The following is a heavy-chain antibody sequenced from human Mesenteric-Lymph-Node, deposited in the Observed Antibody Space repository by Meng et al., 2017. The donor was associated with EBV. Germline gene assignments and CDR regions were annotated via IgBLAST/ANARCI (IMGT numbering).Heavy chain of an antibody. CDR3: ASRGDGIYSNYDWFDR. D-gene: IGHD4-11*01. Sequence: GQLQQWGAGLLKPSETLSLTCGVYGGSFSGYYWSWIRQPPGKGLEWIGEINHSGVASYNPSLRSRVTISLDTSKNQFSLKLNSVTAADTAVYYCASRGDGIYSNYDWFDRWGQGTLVTVSS. CDR1: GGSFSGYY. CDR2: INHSGVA. V-gene: IGHV4-34*01. J-gene: IGHJ5*02.